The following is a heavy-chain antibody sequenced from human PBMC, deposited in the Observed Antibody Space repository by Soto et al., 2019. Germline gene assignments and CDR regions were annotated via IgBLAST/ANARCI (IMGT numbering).Heavy chain of an antibody. D-gene: IGHD2-8*01. CDR1: GGSFRNSNYY. V-gene: IGHV4-39*01. CDR3: VSQRTSVLTQAYFDY. CDR2: VYYRGRS. J-gene: IGHJ4*02. Sequence: PSETLSLTCTVSGGSFRNSNYYWGCIRQSPGKGLEWIGSVYYRGRSYSKSSVKSRVTISVDTSKNQFSLNLNSVTASDTAVYYCVSQRTSVLTQAYFDYWGPGALVTVSS.